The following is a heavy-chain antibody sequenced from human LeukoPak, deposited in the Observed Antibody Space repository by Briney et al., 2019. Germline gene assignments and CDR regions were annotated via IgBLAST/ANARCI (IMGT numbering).Heavy chain of an antibody. CDR3: ARISSGSVD. J-gene: IGHJ4*02. CDR1: GFTFSNAW. V-gene: IGHV3-7*01. Sequence: GVSLRLSCAASGFTFSNAWMSWIRQAPGKGLEWVANIKQDGSEKYYVDSVKGRFTISRDNAKNSLYLQMNSLRAEDTAVYYCARISSGSVDWGQGTLVTVSS. D-gene: IGHD3-22*01. CDR2: IKQDGSEK.